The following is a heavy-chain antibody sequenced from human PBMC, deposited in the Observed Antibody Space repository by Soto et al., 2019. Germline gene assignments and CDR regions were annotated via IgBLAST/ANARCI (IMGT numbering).Heavy chain of an antibody. V-gene: IGHV1-18*01. D-gene: IGHD2-15*01. J-gene: IGHJ6*02. CDR1: GYTFISHD. CDR3: ARGGRSPTVSYYYYGMDV. CDR2: ISGYNGNT. Sequence: GASVKVSCKASGYTFISHDISWVRQAPGQGLEWMGWISGYNGNTNNAQKFQGRVTMTTDTSATTAYMELRSLTSDDTAVYFCARGGRSPTVSYYYYGMDVWGQGTTVTVSS.